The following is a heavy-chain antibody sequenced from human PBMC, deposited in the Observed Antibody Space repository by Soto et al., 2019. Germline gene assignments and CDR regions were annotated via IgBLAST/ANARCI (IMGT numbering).Heavy chain of an antibody. CDR2: ITSDGRT. J-gene: IGHJ5*02. CDR3: AKGDIVVVVADTLGSCFDH. V-gene: IGHV3-23*01. D-gene: IGHD2-15*01. CDR1: GFTFSSYA. Sequence: GGSLRLSCAASGFTFSSYAMSWVRQAPGKGLEWVSIITSDGRTYYADSVKGRFTISRDNSKNTVYLQMNSLRAEDTDVYYCAKGDIVVVVADTLGSCFDHWRQGTLVTVSS.